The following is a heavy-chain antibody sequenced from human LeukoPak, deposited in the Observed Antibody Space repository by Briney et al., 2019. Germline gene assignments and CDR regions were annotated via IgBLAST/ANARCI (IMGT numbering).Heavy chain of an antibody. Sequence: SETLSLTCAVYGGSFSGYYWSWIRQPPGKGLEWIGEINHSGSTNYNPSLKSRVTISVDTSKNQFSLKLSSVTAADTAVYYCARDSRYSSSWYEPRYDYWGQGTLVTVSS. V-gene: IGHV4-34*01. CDR2: INHSGST. CDR3: ARDSRYSSSWYEPRYDY. J-gene: IGHJ4*02. CDR1: GGSFSGYY. D-gene: IGHD6-13*01.